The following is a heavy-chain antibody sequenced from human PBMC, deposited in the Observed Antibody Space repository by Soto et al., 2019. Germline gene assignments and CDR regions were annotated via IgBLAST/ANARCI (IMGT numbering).Heavy chain of an antibody. CDR2: ISYDGSNK. Sequence: QVRLVESGGGVVQPGRSLRLSCAASGFTFSSYGMHWVRQAPGKGLEWVAVISYDGSNKYYADSVKGRFTISRDNSKNTLYLQMNSLRAEDTAVYYCAKDRRGYGDYWGQGTLVTVSS. D-gene: IGHD5-12*01. J-gene: IGHJ4*02. V-gene: IGHV3-30*18. CDR3: AKDRRGYGDY. CDR1: GFTFSSYG.